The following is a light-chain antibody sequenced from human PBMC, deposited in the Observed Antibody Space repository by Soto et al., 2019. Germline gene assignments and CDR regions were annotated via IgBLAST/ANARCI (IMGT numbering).Light chain of an antibody. J-gene: IGKJ2*01. CDR2: TSG. CDR1: QRITNY. Sequence: IQMTQSPSSLSASVGDRVTITCRASQRITNYLNWYQQKPGEAPKLLISTSGTLQRGVPSRFTGRGSGTAFTLTITALRPEDFATYFFQQTYSTPYTFGQGTKLEIK. V-gene: IGKV1-39*01. CDR3: QQTYSTPYT.